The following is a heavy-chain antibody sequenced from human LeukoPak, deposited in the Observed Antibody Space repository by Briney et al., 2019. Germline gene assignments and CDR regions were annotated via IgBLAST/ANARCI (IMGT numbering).Heavy chain of an antibody. Sequence: SSETLSLTCTVSGDSISTYYWSWIRQPPGKGLGWIGYIYYTGTPNYNPSLKSRVTMSVDTSKNQFSLRLTSVTAADTAVYYCARVGGYDLGDWFNPWGQGTLGTVSS. V-gene: IGHV4-59*01. CDR1: GDSISTYY. J-gene: IGHJ5*02. D-gene: IGHD5-12*01. CDR2: IYYTGTP. CDR3: ARVGGYDLGDWFNP.